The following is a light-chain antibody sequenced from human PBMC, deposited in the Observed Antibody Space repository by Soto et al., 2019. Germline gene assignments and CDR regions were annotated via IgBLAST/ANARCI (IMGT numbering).Light chain of an antibody. Sequence: TQSPATLSVSPGERATLSCRASQGVRSNLAWYQQKPGQAPRPPIYTASTRAAGVPARFSGSGSGTEFALTISSLQSEDFAVYYCQQYNNWPPTFGQGTKVDSK. CDR3: QQYNNWPPT. CDR1: QGVRSN. J-gene: IGKJ1*01. V-gene: IGKV3-15*01. CDR2: TAS.